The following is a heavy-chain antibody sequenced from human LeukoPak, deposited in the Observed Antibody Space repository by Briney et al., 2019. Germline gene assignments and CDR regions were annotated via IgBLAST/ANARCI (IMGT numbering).Heavy chain of an antibody. Sequence: ASVKVSCKASGYTLSDNWLHWMRQAPGHGPEWMGSINPKSGDTDLAQRFQDRVTMTRDTSINTGYMEVSRLTSDDTAVYYCAKGGPVIRGPGVLIVPVFDHWGQGTLVTVSS. CDR1: GYTLSDNW. V-gene: IGHV1-2*02. D-gene: IGHD3-3*01. CDR2: INPKSGDT. CDR3: AKGGPVIRGPGVLIVPVFDH. J-gene: IGHJ4*02.